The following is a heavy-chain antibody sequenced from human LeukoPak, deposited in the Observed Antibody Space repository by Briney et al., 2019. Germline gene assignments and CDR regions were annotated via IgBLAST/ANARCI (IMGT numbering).Heavy chain of an antibody. CDR2: INHSGST. CDR1: DGSFSGYY. CDR3: ARGKVATIRKNWFDP. J-gene: IGHJ5*02. V-gene: IGHV4-34*01. D-gene: IGHD5-12*01. Sequence: SETLSLTCAVYDGSFSGYYWSWIRQPPGKGLKWIGEINHSGSTNYNPSLKSRVTISVDTSKNQFSLKLSSVTAADTAVYYCARGKVATIRKNWFDPWGQGTLVTVSS.